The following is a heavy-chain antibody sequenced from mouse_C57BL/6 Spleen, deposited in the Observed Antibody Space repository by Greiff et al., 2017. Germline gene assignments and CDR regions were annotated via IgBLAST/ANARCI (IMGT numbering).Heavy chain of an antibody. J-gene: IGHJ2*01. CDR3: ARGVYYYGSRYYFDY. Sequence: VQLQQSGAELVKPGASVKMSCKASGYTFTSYWITWVKQRPGQGLEWIGDIYPGSGSTNYNEKFKSKATLTVDTSSSTAYMQLSSLTSEDSAVYYCARGVYYYGSRYYFDYWGQGTTLTVSS. V-gene: IGHV1-55*01. CDR1: GYTFTSYW. D-gene: IGHD1-1*01. CDR2: IYPGSGST.